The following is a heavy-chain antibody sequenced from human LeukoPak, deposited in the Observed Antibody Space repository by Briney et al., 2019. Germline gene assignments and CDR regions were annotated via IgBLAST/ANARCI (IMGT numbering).Heavy chain of an antibody. CDR3: ARDTGNFPHVSFDI. Sequence: SETLSLTCTVSGDSISIYYWNWIRQSPGKGLEWIGYIYNSGSTNYNPSLKSRVTISVDTSKNQFSLKMNSVTAADTAVYYCARDTGNFPHVSFDIWGQETMVTVSS. D-gene: IGHD1-7*01. CDR2: IYNSGST. V-gene: IGHV4-59*01. CDR1: GDSISIYY. J-gene: IGHJ3*02.